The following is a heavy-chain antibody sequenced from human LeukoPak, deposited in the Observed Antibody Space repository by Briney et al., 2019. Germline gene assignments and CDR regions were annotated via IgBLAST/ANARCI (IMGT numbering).Heavy chain of an antibody. D-gene: IGHD4-17*01. V-gene: IGHV1-18*01. CDR3: ARDLSGDSGWFDP. J-gene: IGHJ5*02. CDR2: ISAYNGNT. CDR1: GYTFTSYG. Sequence: ASVKVSCKPSGYTFTSYGLSWVRQAPGQGLEWMGWISAYNGNTKYAQNLQGRLTMTTDTSTSTAYMELRSLRSDDTAVYYCARDLSGDSGWFDPWGQGTLVTVSS.